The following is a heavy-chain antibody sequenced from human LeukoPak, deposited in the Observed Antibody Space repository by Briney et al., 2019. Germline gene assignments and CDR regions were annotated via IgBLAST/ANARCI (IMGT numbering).Heavy chain of an antibody. CDR2: INHSGST. CDR3: ARGQGTVTTH. J-gene: IGHJ4*02. V-gene: IGHV4-34*01. Sequence: TSETLSLTCAVYGGSFSGYYWSWIRQPPGKGLEWIGEINHSGSTNYNPSLKSRVTISVDTSKNQFSLKLSSVTAADTAVYYCARGQGTVTTHWGQGTLVTVSS. D-gene: IGHD4-17*01. CDR1: GGSFSGYY.